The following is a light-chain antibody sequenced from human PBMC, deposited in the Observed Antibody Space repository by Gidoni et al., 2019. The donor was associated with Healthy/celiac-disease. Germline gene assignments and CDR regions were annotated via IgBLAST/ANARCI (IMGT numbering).Light chain of an antibody. CDR3: QQYSSTPT. CDR1: QSVLVSSNNTNY. CDR2: RAS. J-gene: IGKJ1*01. V-gene: IGKV4-1*01. Sequence: DIVMTQSPDSLPVSLGERATITCKSSQSVLVSSNNTNYLAWYQQKPGQPPKLLIYRASTRESGVPDRFSGSGSGTDFTLTISSLQAEDVAVYYCQQYSSTPTFGQGTKVEIK.